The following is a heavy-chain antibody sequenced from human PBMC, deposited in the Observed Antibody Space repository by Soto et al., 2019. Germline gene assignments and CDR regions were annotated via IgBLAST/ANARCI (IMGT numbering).Heavy chain of an antibody. V-gene: IGHV4-31*03. CDR2: INHRGSL. CDR3: ARERPHRQGRHMDV. Sequence: TLSLTCTVTGGSMTTGDQYWTWIRHRPGEGLEWFGYINHRGSLYYNPSLESRVSMSVDTSKNQFSLNLSSVTAADTAVYYCARERPHRQGRHMDVWGQGTTVTVYS. CDR1: GGSMTTGDQY. J-gene: IGHJ6*02. D-gene: IGHD3-10*01.